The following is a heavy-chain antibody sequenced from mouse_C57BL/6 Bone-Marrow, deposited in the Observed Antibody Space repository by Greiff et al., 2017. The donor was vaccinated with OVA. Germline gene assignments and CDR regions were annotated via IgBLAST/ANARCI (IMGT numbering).Heavy chain of an antibody. CDR3: ARGGAY. J-gene: IGHJ3*01. Sequence: QVQLKESGAELVRPGTSVKVSCKASGYAFTNYLIEWVKQRPGQGLEWIGVINPGSGGTKYNEKFKGKATLTADKSSSNAYMQLSSLTSEDFAVYFCARGGAYWGQGTLVTVSA. V-gene: IGHV1-54*01. CDR2: INPGSGGT. CDR1: GYAFTNYL.